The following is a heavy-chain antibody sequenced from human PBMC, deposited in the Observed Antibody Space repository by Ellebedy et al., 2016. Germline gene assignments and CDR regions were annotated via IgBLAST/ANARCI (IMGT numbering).Heavy chain of an antibody. CDR2: IIPILGIA. J-gene: IGHJ4*02. CDR1: GGTFSSYA. D-gene: IGHD6-13*01. Sequence: SVKVSXKASGGTFSSYAISWVRQAPGQGLEWMGRIIPILGIAIYAQKFQGRVTMTEDTSTDTAYMELSSLRSEDTAVYYCARRSIAAALPGDDWGQGTPVTVSS. V-gene: IGHV1-69*04. CDR3: ARRSIAAALPGDD.